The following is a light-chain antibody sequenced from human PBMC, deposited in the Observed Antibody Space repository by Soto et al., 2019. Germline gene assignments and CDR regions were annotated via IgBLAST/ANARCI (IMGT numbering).Light chain of an antibody. CDR1: ISDVGGYNY. Sequence: QSLLTQPPCASGSPGQSVTISCTGTISDVGGYNYVSWYQQHPGKAPKLMIYEVSKRPSGVPDRFSGSKSGNTASLTVSGLQAEDEADYYCRSYAGSNNYVFGTGTKVTVL. CDR2: EVS. V-gene: IGLV2-8*01. J-gene: IGLJ1*01. CDR3: RSYAGSNNYV.